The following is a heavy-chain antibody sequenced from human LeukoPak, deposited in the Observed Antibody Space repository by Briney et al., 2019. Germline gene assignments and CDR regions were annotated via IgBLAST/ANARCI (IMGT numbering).Heavy chain of an antibody. Sequence: PGGSLRLSCAASGFTFDDYGMRWVRHAPGKGLEWVSGINWNGGSTGYADSGKGRCTISRGNAKNSLYLQMNSLRAEDTALYYCARPHGSYGDAFGIWGQGTMVTVSS. CDR1: GFTFDDYG. D-gene: IGHD1-26*01. V-gene: IGHV3-20*04. CDR2: INWNGGST. J-gene: IGHJ3*02. CDR3: ARPHGSYGDAFGI.